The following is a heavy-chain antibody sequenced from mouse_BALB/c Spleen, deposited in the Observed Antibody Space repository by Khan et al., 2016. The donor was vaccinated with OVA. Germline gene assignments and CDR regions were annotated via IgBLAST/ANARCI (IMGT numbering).Heavy chain of an antibody. Sequence: VQLQQSGAEFVKPGASVKLSCTASGFNIKDIYIHWVKQRPEQGLEWIGKIDPANGKTNYDPKFQGKATITADTSSNTAYLHLSNLTSEDTVVXYCAHSLLLYAMDYWGHGTSVTVSS. J-gene: IGHJ4*01. V-gene: IGHV14-3*02. CDR2: IDPANGKT. D-gene: IGHD1-2*01. CDR1: GFNIKDIY. CDR3: AHSLLLYAMDY.